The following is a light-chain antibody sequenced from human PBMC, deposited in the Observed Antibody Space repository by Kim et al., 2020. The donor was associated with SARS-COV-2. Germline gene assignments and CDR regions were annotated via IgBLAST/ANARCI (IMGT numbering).Light chain of an antibody. CDR1: QSGTSNF. CDR3: QQYGTSKT. CDR2: GAS. Sequence: FSPGERATLSCRASQSGTSNFLACYQQIAGQAPRLIIYGASSRATGIPDRCSGSGSGTDFTLTISRLAPEDCAVYYCQQYGTSKTFGRGTKVDIK. V-gene: IGKV3-20*01. J-gene: IGKJ1*01.